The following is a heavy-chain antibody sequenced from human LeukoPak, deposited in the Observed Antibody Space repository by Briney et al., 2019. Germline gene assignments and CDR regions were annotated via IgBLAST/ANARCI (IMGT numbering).Heavy chain of an antibody. CDR2: IYYSGST. J-gene: IGHJ6*02. Sequence: SETLSLTCIVSGGSISSSSYYWGWIRQPPGKGLEWIGSIYYSGSTYYNPSLKSRVTISVDTSKNQFSLKLSSVTAADTAVYYCARGRYGSGSGYYYGMDVWGQGTTVTVSS. D-gene: IGHD3-10*01. V-gene: IGHV4-39*07. CDR1: GGSISSSSYY. CDR3: ARGRYGSGSGYYYGMDV.